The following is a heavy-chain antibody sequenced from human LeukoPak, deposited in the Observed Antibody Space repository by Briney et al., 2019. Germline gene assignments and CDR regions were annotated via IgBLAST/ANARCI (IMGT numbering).Heavy chain of an antibody. Sequence: GESLRLSCAASGFTFSSYSMNWVRQAPGKGLEWVSYISSSSSTIYYADSVKGRFTISRDNAKNSLYLQMNSLRDEDTAVYYCARDGPGYSYYSTAFDIWGQGTMVTVSS. CDR1: GFTFSSYS. V-gene: IGHV3-48*02. D-gene: IGHD5-18*01. CDR3: ARDGPGYSYYSTAFDI. CDR2: ISSSSSTI. J-gene: IGHJ3*02.